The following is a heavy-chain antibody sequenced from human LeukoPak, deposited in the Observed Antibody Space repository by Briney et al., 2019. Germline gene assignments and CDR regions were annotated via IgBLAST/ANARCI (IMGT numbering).Heavy chain of an antibody. J-gene: IGHJ4*02. CDR2: ISSSSSYI. D-gene: IGHD3-10*01. CDR3: ARTYYYGSGSYRPYDY. Sequence: GGSLRLSCAASGFTFSSYSMNWVRQAPGKGLEWVSSISSSSSYIYYADSVKGRFTISRDNAKNSLCLQMNSLRAEDTAVYYCARTYYYGSGSYRPYDYWGQGTLVTVSS. CDR1: GFTFSSYS. V-gene: IGHV3-21*01.